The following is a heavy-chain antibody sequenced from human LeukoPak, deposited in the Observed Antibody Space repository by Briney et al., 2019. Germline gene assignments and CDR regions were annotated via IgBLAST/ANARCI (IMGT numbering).Heavy chain of an antibody. CDR2: ISGSGGST. CDR3: AKVIVVVPAAMGAFDI. J-gene: IGHJ3*02. V-gene: IGHV3-23*01. D-gene: IGHD2-2*01. CDR1: GFTFSSYA. Sequence: PGGSLRLSCAASGFTFSSYAMSWVRQAPGKGLEWVSAISGSGGSTYYADSVKGRFTISRDNSKNTLYLQMNSLRAEDTAVYYCAKVIVVVPAAMGAFDIWGQGTMVTVSS.